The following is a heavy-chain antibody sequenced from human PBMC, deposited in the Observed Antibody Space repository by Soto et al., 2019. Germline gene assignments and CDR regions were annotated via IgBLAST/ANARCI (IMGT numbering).Heavy chain of an antibody. J-gene: IGHJ5*02. V-gene: IGHV4-59*01. CDR3: GRVRAAAGWWFDP. CDR1: GGSISSYY. CDR2: IYYSGST. D-gene: IGHD6-13*01. Sequence: SETLSLTCTVSGGSISSYYWSWIRQPPGKGLEWIGYIYYSGSTNYNPSLKSRVTISVDTSKNQFSLKLSSVTAADTAVYYCGRVRAAAGWWFDPWGQGTLVTVSS.